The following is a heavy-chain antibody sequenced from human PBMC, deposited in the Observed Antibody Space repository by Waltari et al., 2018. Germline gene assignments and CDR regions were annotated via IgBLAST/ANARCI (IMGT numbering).Heavy chain of an antibody. V-gene: IGHV1-2*06. CDR1: GYTFTDWY. CDR3: AKGGDCNGGSCNFDY. CDR2: SSPNSGGT. J-gene: IGHJ4*02. D-gene: IGHD2-15*01. Sequence: QVQLVQSGAEVKKPGASVKVSCKASGYTFTDWYMYWVRQAPGQGLEWVGRSSPNSGGTNYAKKLQGRVTMTRDTSISTAYMELSRLTSDDTAVYYCAKGGDCNGGSCNFDYWGQGTVVTVSS.